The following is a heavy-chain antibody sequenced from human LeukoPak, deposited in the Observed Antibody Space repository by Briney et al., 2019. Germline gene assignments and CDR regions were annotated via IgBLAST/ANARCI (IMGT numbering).Heavy chain of an antibody. CDR3: ARGRGRGVLITTSRRSFWFDS. D-gene: IGHD3-22*01. CDR1: GASISSYY. Sequence: SETLSLTCTVSGASISSYYWSWIRQPPGKGLEWIGEINHSGSATYKPSLKSRVTISVDTSKTQFSLKLSSVTAADTAVYYCARGRGRGVLITTSRRSFWFDSWGQGTLVTVSS. J-gene: IGHJ5*01. V-gene: IGHV4-34*01. CDR2: INHSGSA.